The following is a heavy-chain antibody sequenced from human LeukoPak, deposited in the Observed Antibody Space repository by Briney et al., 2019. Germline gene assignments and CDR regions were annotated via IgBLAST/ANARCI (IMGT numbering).Heavy chain of an antibody. CDR3: ARGIYYDSSGYYFQGDWFDP. V-gene: IGHV1-2*02. CDR2: INPNSGGT. D-gene: IGHD3-22*01. CDR1: GYTFTGYY. Sequence: ASVKVSCKASGYTFTGYYMHWVRQAPGQGLEWMGWINPNSGGTNYAQKFQGRVTMTRDTSISTAYMELSRLRSDDTAVYYCARGIYYDSSGYYFQGDWFDPWGQGTLVTVSS. J-gene: IGHJ5*02.